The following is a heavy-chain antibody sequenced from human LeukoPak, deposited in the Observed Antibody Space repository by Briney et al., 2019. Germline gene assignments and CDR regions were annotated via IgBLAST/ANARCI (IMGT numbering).Heavy chain of an antibody. J-gene: IGHJ4*02. V-gene: IGHV4-38-2*02. Sequence: SETLSLTCTVSGYSIMSGYYWGWIRQPPGKGLEWIGSIYHSGSTYHNASLKSRVTMSVDTSKNQFSLKLSSVTAADTAVYYCARHTDIVVVPAAIGFDYWGQGTLVAVSS. CDR2: IYHSGST. CDR1: GYSIMSGYY. D-gene: IGHD2-2*01. CDR3: ARHTDIVVVPAAIGFDY.